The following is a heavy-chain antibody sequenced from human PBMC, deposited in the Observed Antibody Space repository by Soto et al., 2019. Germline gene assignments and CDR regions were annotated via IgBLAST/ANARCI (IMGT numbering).Heavy chain of an antibody. CDR1: GFSLITSGVG. J-gene: IGHJ4*02. V-gene: IGHV2-5*02. Sequence: ESGPTLVIPTQTLTLTCSFSGFSLITSGVGVGWIRQPPGKALEWLALIYWDDDTGYSTSLRSRLTITKDTSRNQVVLTMTNMDPADTATYYCAHTMAPRIFDSWGQGTLVTVSS. CDR3: AHTMAPRIFDS. CDR2: IYWDDDT.